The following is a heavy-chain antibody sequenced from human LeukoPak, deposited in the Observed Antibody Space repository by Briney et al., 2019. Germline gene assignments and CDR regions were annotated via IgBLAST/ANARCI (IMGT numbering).Heavy chain of an antibody. J-gene: IGHJ4*02. CDR3: ARDNYGRLDY. Sequence: PGGSLRLSCAASGFTFSGYWMHWVRQAPGKGLVWVSRVNSDGSTTIYADSVKGRFTISRDNAKNTLYLQMNSLRAEDTAVYYCARDNYGRLDYWGQGTLVTVSS. V-gene: IGHV3-74*01. CDR1: GFTFSGYW. D-gene: IGHD3-16*01. CDR2: VNSDGSTT.